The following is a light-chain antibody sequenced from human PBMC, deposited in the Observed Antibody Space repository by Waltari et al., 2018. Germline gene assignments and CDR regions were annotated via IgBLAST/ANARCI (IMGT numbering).Light chain of an antibody. J-gene: IGLJ3*02. Sequence: QSVLTQPPSASGTPGQRVTISCSGSSSNIGNSYVYWYQQLPGTAPKLLIYTNNQRPPGGPDRFSGSKSGTSASLAISGLRSEDEADYYCAAWDDSLSGRVFGGGTKLTFL. CDR3: AAWDDSLSGRV. CDR1: SSNIGNSY. V-gene: IGLV1-47*01. CDR2: TNN.